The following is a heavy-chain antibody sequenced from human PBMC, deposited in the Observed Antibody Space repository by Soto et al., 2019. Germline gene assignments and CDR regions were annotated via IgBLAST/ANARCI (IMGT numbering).Heavy chain of an antibody. V-gene: IGHV3-23*01. CDR2: ISGSGGST. Sequence: GGSLRLSCAASGFTFSSYAMSWVRQAPGKGLEWVSAISGSGGSTYYADSVKGRFTISRDNSKNTLYLQMNSLRAEDTAVYYCAKDHLYYDILTGPIDYWGQGTLVTVSS. J-gene: IGHJ4*02. CDR3: AKDHLYYDILTGPIDY. D-gene: IGHD3-9*01. CDR1: GFTFSSYA.